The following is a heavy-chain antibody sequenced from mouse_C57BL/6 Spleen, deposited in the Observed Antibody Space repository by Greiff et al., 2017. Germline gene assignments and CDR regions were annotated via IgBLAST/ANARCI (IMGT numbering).Heavy chain of an antibody. CDR3: ASGLRWDFDY. Sequence: EVKLMESGPGLVKPSQSLSLTCSVTGYSITSGYYWNWIRQFPGNKLEWMGYISYDGSNNYNPSLKNRISITRDTSKNQFFLKLNSVTTEDTATYYCASGLRWDFDYWGQGTTLTVSS. D-gene: IGHD1-1*01. J-gene: IGHJ2*01. V-gene: IGHV3-6*01. CDR2: ISYDGSN. CDR1: GYSITSGYY.